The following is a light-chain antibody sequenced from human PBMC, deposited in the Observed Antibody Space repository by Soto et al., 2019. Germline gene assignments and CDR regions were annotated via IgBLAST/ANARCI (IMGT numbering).Light chain of an antibody. CDR1: QSVSSSY. CDR3: QQYGSSLFT. J-gene: IGKJ3*01. Sequence: EIVLTQSPCTLSLSPGERATLSRRASQSVSSSYLAWYQQKPGQAPRLLIYGASSRATGIPDRFSGSGSGTDFTLTISRLEPVDFAVYYCQQYGSSLFTFGPGTKVDIK. V-gene: IGKV3-20*01. CDR2: GAS.